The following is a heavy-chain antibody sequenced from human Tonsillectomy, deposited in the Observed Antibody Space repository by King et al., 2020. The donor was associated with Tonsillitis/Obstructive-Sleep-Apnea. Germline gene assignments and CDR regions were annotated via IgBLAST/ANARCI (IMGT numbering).Heavy chain of an antibody. J-gene: IGHJ6*03. D-gene: IGHD5-18*01. CDR2: IYPGDSDV. CDR1: GYRFYTYW. Sequence: VQLVESGAEVKNPGESLRISCRASGYRFYTYWIGWVRQMPGKGLEWMGIIYPGDSDVRYSPSFQGQVTFSVDKSITTAYLQWNTLKASDTAIYYFARRAYSYGYGINSYYYMDVWGKGTTVTVSS. CDR3: ARRAYSYGYGINSYYYMDV. V-gene: IGHV5-51*01.